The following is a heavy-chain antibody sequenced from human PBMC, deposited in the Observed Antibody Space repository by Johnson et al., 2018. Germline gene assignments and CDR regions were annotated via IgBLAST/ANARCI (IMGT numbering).Heavy chain of an antibody. J-gene: IGHJ6*02. V-gene: IGHV3-23*01. CDR1: GFTFSSYA. D-gene: IGHD6-19*01. Sequence: EVQLLESGGGLVQPGGSLRLSCAASGFTFSSYAMSWVRPAPGKGLEWVSAISGSGGSTYYADSVKGRFTLSRDNSKSSLYLQMKSLRAQDTAVYYWARGGSSGWYDYYYGMDVWGQVTTVTVSS. CDR2: ISGSGGST. CDR3: ARGGSSGWYDYYYGMDV.